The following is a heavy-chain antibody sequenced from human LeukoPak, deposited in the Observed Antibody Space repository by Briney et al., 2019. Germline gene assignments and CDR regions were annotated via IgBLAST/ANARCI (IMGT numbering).Heavy chain of an antibody. CDR2: IYYSGST. D-gene: IGHD3-22*01. CDR1: GGSISSSSYY. CDR3: ARPNYYDSSGYYSEHYYYGMDV. Sequence: SETLSLTCTVSGGSISSSSYYWGWIRQPPGKGLEWIGSIYYSGSTYYNPSLKSRVTISVDTSKNQFSLKLSSVTAADTAVYYCARPNYYDSSGYYSEHYYYGMDVWGQGTTVTVSS. J-gene: IGHJ6*02. V-gene: IGHV4-39*01.